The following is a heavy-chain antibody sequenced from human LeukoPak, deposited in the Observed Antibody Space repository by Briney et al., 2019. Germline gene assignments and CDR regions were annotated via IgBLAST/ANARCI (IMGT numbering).Heavy chain of an antibody. CDR2: INHSGST. J-gene: IGHJ4*02. Sequence: SETLSLTCAVYGGSFSGYYWSWIRQPPGKGLEWIGEINHSGSTNYNPSLKNRVTISLDTSKNQFSLKLSSVTAADTAVYYCAGHHPRNTVDFWGQGTLVTVSS. V-gene: IGHV4-34*01. CDR3: AGHHPRNTVDF. D-gene: IGHD2/OR15-2a*01. CDR1: GGSFSGYY.